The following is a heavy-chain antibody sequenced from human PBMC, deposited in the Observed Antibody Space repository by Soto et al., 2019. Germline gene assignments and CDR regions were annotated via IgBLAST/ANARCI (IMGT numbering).Heavy chain of an antibody. CDR1: RFIFSDHY. J-gene: IGHJ3*02. CDR3: AQTASFDALNI. D-gene: IGHD1-1*01. Sequence: SRKISCAASRFIFSDHYMDWVRQSPGNVLEWVGRTRNKFNIYTTEYAASVKGRFTISRDDSKNSLFLQMNSLKTADTAVYSCAQTASFDALNIWGQGTMVTVS. V-gene: IGHV3-72*01. CDR2: TRNKFNIYTT.